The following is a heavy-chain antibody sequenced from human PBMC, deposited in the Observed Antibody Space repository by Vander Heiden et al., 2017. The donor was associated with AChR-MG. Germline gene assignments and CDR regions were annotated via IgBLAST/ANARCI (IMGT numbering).Heavy chain of an antibody. CDR3: ARVLVGTHWIDP. V-gene: IGHV4-31*03. Sequence: QVQLQESGPGLLKPSQTLSLTCPVSDASVRSGGFYWSWIRQHPGKGLEWIAHIFHSGTTYYNPSLKSRVTMSVDTSKNQFSLRLNSMTAADTAVYFCARVLVGTHWIDPWGQGTLVTVSS. CDR2: IFHSGTT. D-gene: IGHD1-26*01. J-gene: IGHJ5*02. CDR1: DASVRSGGFY.